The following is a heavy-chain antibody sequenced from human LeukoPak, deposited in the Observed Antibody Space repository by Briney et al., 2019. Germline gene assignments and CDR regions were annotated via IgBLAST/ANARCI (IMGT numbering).Heavy chain of an antibody. CDR1: GYTFTSYG. Sequence: GASVKVSCKASGYTFTSYGISGVRQAPGQGLEWMGWISAYNGNTNYAQKLQGRVTMTTDTSTSTAYMELRSLRSDDTAVYYCARLSSTSQYYYYYYYMDVWGKGTTVTISS. V-gene: IGHV1-18*01. D-gene: IGHD2-2*01. CDR3: ARLSSTSQYYYYYYYMDV. J-gene: IGHJ6*03. CDR2: ISAYNGNT.